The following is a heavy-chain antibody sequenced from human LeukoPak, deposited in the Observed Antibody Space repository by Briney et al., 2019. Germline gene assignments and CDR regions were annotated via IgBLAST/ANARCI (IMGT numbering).Heavy chain of an antibody. V-gene: IGHV1-8*01. CDR1: DYTFSSYG. CDR3: ARVRSGSRRGYCSGGSCYPFDY. Sequence: ASVKVSCKASDYTFSSYGINWVRQATGQGLEWMGWMNPNSGNTGYAQKFQGRVTMTRNTSISTAYMELSSLRSEDTAVYYCARVRSGSRRGYCSGGSCYPFDYWGQGTLVTVSS. CDR2: MNPNSGNT. J-gene: IGHJ4*02. D-gene: IGHD2-15*01.